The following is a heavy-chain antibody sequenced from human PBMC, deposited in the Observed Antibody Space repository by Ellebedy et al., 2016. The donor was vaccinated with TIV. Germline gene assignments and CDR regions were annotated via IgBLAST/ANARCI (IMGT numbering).Heavy chain of an antibody. CDR2: IYYSGST. CDR1: GGSISSGDYY. J-gene: IGHJ4*02. CDR3: ARAGLSVRPDLYYFDY. Sequence: LRLXXTVSGGSISSGDYYWSWIRQPPGKGLEWIGYIYYSGSTYYNPSLKSRVTISVDTSKNQFSLKLSSVTAADTAVYYCARAGLSVRPDLYYFDYWGQGTLVTVSS. D-gene: IGHD3-10*01. V-gene: IGHV4-30-4*01.